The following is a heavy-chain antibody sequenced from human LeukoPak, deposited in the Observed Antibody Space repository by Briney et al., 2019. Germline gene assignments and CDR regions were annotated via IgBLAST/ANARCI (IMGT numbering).Heavy chain of an antibody. D-gene: IGHD2-15*01. CDR3: ARARVAGPFDY. CDR2: IIPIFGTA. V-gene: IGHV1-69*13. J-gene: IGHJ4*02. Sequence: SVKVSCKASGYTFTSYYMHWVRQAPGQGLEWMGGIIPIFGTANYAQKFQGRVTITADESTSTAYMELSSLRSEDTAVYYCARARVAGPFDYWGQGTLVTVSS. CDR1: GYTFTSYY.